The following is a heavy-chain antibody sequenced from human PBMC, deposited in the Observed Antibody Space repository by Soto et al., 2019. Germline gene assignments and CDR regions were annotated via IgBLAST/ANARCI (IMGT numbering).Heavy chain of an antibody. CDR2: IIPILGIA. CDR3: AREAVTMVRGVYYFDY. J-gene: IGHJ4*02. D-gene: IGHD3-10*01. Sequence: QVQLVQSGAEVKKPGSSVKVSCKASGGTFSSYTISWVRQAPGQGLEWMGRIIPILGIANYAQKFQGRVTITADKSTSTAYMELSSLRSEDTAVYYCAREAVTMVRGVYYFDYWGQGPLVTVSS. CDR1: GGTFSSYT. V-gene: IGHV1-69*08.